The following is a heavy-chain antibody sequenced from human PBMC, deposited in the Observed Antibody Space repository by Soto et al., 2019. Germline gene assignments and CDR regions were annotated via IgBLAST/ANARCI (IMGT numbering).Heavy chain of an antibody. CDR3: AKDPWERGGLFDY. CDR2: ISYDGSNK. D-gene: IGHD1-1*01. CDR1: GFTFSSYG. Sequence: QVQLVESGGGVVQPGRSLRLSCAASGFTFSSYGMHWVRQAPGKGLEWVAVISYDGSNKYYADSVKGRFTISRDNSKNTLYLQMNSLRAEDTAVYYCAKDPWERGGLFDYWGQGTLVTVSS. J-gene: IGHJ4*02. V-gene: IGHV3-30*18.